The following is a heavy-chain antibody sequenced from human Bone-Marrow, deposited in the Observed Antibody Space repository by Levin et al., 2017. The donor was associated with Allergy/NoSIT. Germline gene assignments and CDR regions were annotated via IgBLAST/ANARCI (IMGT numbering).Heavy chain of an antibody. Sequence: ASVKVSCKASGDTFSPYTISWVRQAPGQGLEWMGRVIPILDVTNYAQTFQGRVTLTADKTTSTAYMELSSLRPDDTAIYYCARSPGGTHFDYWGQGTLVSVSS. J-gene: IGHJ4*02. D-gene: IGHD2-15*01. V-gene: IGHV1-69*02. CDR1: GDTFSPYT. CDR3: ARSPGGTHFDY. CDR2: VIPILDVT.